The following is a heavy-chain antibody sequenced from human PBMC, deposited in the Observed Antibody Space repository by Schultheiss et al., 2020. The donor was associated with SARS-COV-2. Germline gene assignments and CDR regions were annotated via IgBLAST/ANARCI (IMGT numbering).Heavy chain of an antibody. V-gene: IGHV3-48*03. J-gene: IGHJ3*02. Sequence: GGSLRLSCAASGFTFANYEMNWVRQAPGKGLEWISFISSSSATIHYADSVKGRFTISRDNAKNSLYLQMNNLSAEDTAVYYCARDYGDWHDAFDIWGQGTMVTVSS. CDR2: ISSSSATI. D-gene: IGHD4-17*01. CDR3: ARDYGDWHDAFDI. CDR1: GFTFANYE.